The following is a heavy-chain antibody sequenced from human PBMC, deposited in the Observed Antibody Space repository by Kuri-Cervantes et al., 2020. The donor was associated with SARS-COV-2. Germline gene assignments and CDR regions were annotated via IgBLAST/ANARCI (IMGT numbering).Heavy chain of an antibody. CDR2: ISSSSSYI. CDR3: ARESGWSKEADY. Sequence: GESLKISCAASGFTFSSYSMNWVRQAPGKGLEWVSSISSSSSYIYYADSVKSRFTISRDNAKNSLYLQMNSLRADDTAVYYCARESGWSKEADYWGQGTLVTVSS. J-gene: IGHJ4*02. D-gene: IGHD6-19*01. CDR1: GFTFSSYS. V-gene: IGHV3-21*04.